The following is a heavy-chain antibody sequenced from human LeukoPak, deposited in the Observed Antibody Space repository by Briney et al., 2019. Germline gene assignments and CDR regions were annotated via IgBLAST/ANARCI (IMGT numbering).Heavy chain of an antibody. CDR2: ISGDGGST. V-gene: IGHV3-43*02. D-gene: IGHD3-9*01. CDR3: ANADDILTGYDY. J-gene: IGHJ4*02. CDR1: GLTIDDYA. Sequence: PGGSLRLSCAASGLTIDDYAMLWVRQAPGKGLEWVSLISGDGGSTYYADSVKGRFTISRDNSKNSLYLQMNSLRTEDTALYYCANADDILTGYDYWGQGTLVTVSS.